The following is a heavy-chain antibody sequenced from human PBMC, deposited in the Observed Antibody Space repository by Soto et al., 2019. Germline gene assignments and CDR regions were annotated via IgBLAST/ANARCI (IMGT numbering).Heavy chain of an antibody. Sequence: GASVKVSCKASGYTFTSYAMHWVRQAPGQRLEWMGWINAGNGNTKYSQKFQGRVTITRDTSASTAYMELSSLRSEDTAVYYCARVRIAAAGWSRYYGMDVWGQGTTVTVSS. CDR2: INAGNGNT. D-gene: IGHD6-13*01. CDR1: GYTFTSYA. CDR3: ARVRIAAAGWSRYYGMDV. J-gene: IGHJ6*02. V-gene: IGHV1-3*01.